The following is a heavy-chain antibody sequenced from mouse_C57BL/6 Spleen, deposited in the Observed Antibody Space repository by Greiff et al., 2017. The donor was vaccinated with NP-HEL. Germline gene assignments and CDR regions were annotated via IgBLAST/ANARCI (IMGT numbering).Heavy chain of an antibody. J-gene: IGHJ2*01. V-gene: IGHV1-22*01. CDR2: INPNNGGT. D-gene: IGHD1-1*01. Sequence: EVQLQQSGPELVKPGASVKMSCKASGYTFTDYNMHWVKQSHGKSLEWIGYINPNNGGTSYNQKFKGKATLTVNKSSSTAYMELRSLTSEDSAVYYCARSGFITTYFDYWGQGTTLTVSS. CDR1: GYTFTDYN. CDR3: ARSGFITTYFDY.